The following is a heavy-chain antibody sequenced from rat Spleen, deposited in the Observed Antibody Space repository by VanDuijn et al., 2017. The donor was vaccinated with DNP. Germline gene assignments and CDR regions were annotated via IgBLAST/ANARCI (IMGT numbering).Heavy chain of an antibody. V-gene: IGHV5S13*01. CDR3: ARWNSGHFDY. J-gene: IGHJ2*01. Sequence: EVQLVESGGDLVQPGRSLKLFCAASGFTFSNYGMHWIRQAPTKGLEWVAYIGSAAYAPYYGDSVKGRFTISRDNAKSTLYLQMSSLRSEDMATYYCARWNSGHFDYWGQGVMVPVSS. D-gene: IGHD4-3*01. CDR2: IGSAAYAP. CDR1: GFTFSNYG.